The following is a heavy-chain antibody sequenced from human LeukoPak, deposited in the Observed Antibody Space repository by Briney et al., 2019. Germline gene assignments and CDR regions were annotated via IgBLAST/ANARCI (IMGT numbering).Heavy chain of an antibody. CDR3: TTDGAAYCGGDCYLHDAFDI. CDR1: GFTFSNGC. Sequence: AGSLRLSCAASGFTFSNGCMNWVRQAPGQGLEWVGRVKSKTDGGTTDYATPVKSRSTISRDDSKNTLYLQMNSLKTEDTAVYYCTTDGAAYCGGDCYLHDAFDIWGQGTMVTVSS. J-gene: IGHJ3*02. D-gene: IGHD2-21*02. V-gene: IGHV3-15*01. CDR2: VKSKTDGGTT.